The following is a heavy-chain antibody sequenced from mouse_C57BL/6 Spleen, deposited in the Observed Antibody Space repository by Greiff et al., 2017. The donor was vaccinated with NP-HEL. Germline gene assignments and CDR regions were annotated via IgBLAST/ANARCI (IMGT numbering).Heavy chain of an antibody. V-gene: IGHV1-82*01. CDR2: IYPGDGDT. J-gene: IGHJ2*01. D-gene: IGHD2-4*01. CDR1: GYAFSSSW. Sequence: VQLQQSGPELVKPGASVKISCKASGYAFSSSWMNWVKQRPGKGLEWIGRIYPGDGDTNYNGKFKGKATLTADKSSSTAYMQLSSLTSEDSAVYFCARAPLYDYEPPYYFDYWGQGTTLTVSS. CDR3: ARAPLYDYEPPYYFDY.